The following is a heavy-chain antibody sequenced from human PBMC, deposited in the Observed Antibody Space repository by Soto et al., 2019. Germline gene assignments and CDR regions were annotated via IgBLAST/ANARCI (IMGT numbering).Heavy chain of an antibody. Sequence: QVQLVESGGGVVQAGGSLRLSCAASGFIFSSYGMHWVRQAPGKGLEWVALIRYDGINKYYADSVKGRFTMSRDNSKNTVYLQMDSLRGEETAVYYCAKIRTSSSSYYFYSGMDVWGQGTTVTVSS. CDR2: IRYDGINK. CDR3: AKIRTSSSSYYFYSGMDV. V-gene: IGHV3-30*02. D-gene: IGHD6-6*01. J-gene: IGHJ6*02. CDR1: GFIFSSYG.